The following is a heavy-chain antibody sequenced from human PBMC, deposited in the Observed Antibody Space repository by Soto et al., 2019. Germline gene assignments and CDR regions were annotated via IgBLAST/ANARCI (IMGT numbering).Heavy chain of an antibody. CDR2: INHSGST. Sequence: RQPPATGLEWIGEINHSGSTNYNPSLKSRVTISVDTSKNQFSLKLTSVTAADTAVYYCARDKITGLFDYWGQGPLVTVSS. D-gene: IGHD2-8*02. V-gene: IGHV4-34*01. CDR3: ARDKITGLFDY. J-gene: IGHJ4*02.